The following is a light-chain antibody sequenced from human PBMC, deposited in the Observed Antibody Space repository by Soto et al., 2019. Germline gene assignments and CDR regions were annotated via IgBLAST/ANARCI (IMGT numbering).Light chain of an antibody. CDR2: GAS. CDR3: QHDYNLLT. Sequence: EIVMTQSPATLSVSPGERATLSCRASQSVSSSYLAWYQQKPGQAPRLLIYGASSRATGIPDRFSGSGSGTDFTLTVSSLQPEDFAVYYCQHDYNLLTFGGGTKVDIK. V-gene: IGKV3D-7*01. CDR1: QSVSSSY. J-gene: IGKJ4*01.